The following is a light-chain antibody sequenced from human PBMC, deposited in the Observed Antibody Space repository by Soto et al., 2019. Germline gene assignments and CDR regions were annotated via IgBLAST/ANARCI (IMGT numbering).Light chain of an antibody. CDR3: QQAKSFPLT. CDR1: QGISSW. CDR2: TGS. V-gene: IGKV1-12*01. Sequence: DIQMTQSPSSVSASVGDRVSITCRASQGISSWVAWYQQKPGRAPKLLIYTGSSLQSGVPSRFSGTGSVTDFTLTISSLQPEDVATYYCQQAKSFPLTFGGGTKVEIK. J-gene: IGKJ4*01.